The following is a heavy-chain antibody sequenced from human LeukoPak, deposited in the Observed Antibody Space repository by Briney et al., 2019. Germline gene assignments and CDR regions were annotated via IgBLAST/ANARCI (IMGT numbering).Heavy chain of an antibody. D-gene: IGHD3-3*01. J-gene: IGHJ5*02. V-gene: IGHV4-39*07. CDR1: GGSISSSSYY. CDR2: IYYSGST. CDR3: ARGRLYYDFWSAPGWFDP. Sequence: SETLSLTCTVSGGSISSSSYYWGWIRQPPGKGLEWFGRIYYSGSTYYNPSLKSRVTISVDTSKNQFSLKLSSVTAADTAVYYCARGRLYYDFWSAPGWFDPWGQGTLVTVSS.